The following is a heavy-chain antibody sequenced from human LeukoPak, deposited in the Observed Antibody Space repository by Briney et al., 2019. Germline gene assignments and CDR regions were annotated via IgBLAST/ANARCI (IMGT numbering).Heavy chain of an antibody. D-gene: IGHD5-24*01. Sequence: PSETLSLTCAVSGYSISSGYNWGWIRQPPGKGLEWIGSISHSGSTYYSPSLKSRVTIFADTSKNQFSLKLSSVTAADTAMYYCARVRDGSVFEIWGQGTMVTVSS. CDR3: ARVRDGSVFEI. CDR2: ISHSGST. V-gene: IGHV4-38-2*01. CDR1: GYSISSGYN. J-gene: IGHJ3*02.